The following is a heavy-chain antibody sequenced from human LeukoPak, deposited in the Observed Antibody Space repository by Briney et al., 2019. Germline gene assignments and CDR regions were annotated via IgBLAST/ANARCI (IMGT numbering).Heavy chain of an antibody. V-gene: IGHV5-51*01. CDR2: IYPGDSDT. CDR3: ARHLSPADFDY. CDR1: GYIFTSYW. J-gene: IGHJ4*02. D-gene: IGHD3-16*02. Sequence: GASLKISCKGSGYIFTSYWIGWVRQLPGKGLEWMGIIYPGDSDTRYSPSFQGQVTISADKSISTAYLQWSSLKASDTAMYYCARHLSPADFDYWGQGTLVTVSS.